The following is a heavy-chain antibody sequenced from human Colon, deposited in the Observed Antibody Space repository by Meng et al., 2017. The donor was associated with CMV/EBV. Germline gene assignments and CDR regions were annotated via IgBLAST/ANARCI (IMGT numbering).Heavy chain of an antibody. V-gene: IGHV3-74*01. CDR1: GFTFSSKR. CDR2: INTDGSTT. Sequence: EVQLVESGGGLVQPGGSLRLSCAASGFTFSSKRMHWVRQGPGKGLVWVSRINTDGSTTYYADSVKGRFTISRDNAKNTLYLQMNSLRAEDTAVYYCASRDYWGQGTLVTVSS. J-gene: IGHJ4*02. CDR3: ASRDY.